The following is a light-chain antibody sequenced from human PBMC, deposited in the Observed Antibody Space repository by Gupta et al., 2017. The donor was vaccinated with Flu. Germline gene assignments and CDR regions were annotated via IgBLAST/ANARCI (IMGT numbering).Light chain of an antibody. J-gene: IGKJ2*01. CDR2: GAS. CDR1: QSVLYISDNKNY. CDR3: QQYFKSPVA. V-gene: IGKV4-1*01. Sequence: GERATINCNSSQSVLYISDNKNYLAWYQQKPGQPPKLLIYGASTRQSGVPDRFSGSGFDTDFTLTISSLQAEDVAVYYCQQYFKSPVAFGQGTKLEIK.